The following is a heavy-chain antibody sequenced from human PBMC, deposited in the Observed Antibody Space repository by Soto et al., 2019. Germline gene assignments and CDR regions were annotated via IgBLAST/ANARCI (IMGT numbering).Heavy chain of an antibody. J-gene: IGHJ4*02. CDR3: ARDGSRLRYFDWYPSDY. Sequence: GGSLRLSCAASGFTFSSYAMHWVRQAPGKGLEWVAVISYDGSNKYYADSVKGRFTISRDNSKNTLYLQMNSLRAEDTAVYYCARDGSRLRYFDWYPSDYWGQGTLVTVSS. CDR1: GFTFSSYA. V-gene: IGHV3-30-3*01. D-gene: IGHD3-9*01. CDR2: ISYDGSNK.